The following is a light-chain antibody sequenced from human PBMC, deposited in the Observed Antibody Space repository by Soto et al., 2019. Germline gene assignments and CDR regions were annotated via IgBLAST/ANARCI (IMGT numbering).Light chain of an antibody. CDR3: QQYHSYSLT. CDR2: KAS. Sequence: DIQMTQSPSTLSASVGDRVTITCRASQSISSWLAWYQQKPGKAPKLLIYKASSLEGGVPSRFSGSGSGTDFTLTISSLHPVDFATYYCQQYHSYSLTFGGGTKV. J-gene: IGKJ4*01. V-gene: IGKV1-5*03. CDR1: QSISSW.